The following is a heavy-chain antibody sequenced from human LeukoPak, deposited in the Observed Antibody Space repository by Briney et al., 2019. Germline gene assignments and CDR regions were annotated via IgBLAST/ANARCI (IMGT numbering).Heavy chain of an antibody. V-gene: IGHV4-34*01. J-gene: IGHJ4*02. D-gene: IGHD3-10*01. Sequence: PSETLSLTCAVYGGSFSGYYWGWIRQPPGKGLEWIGSIYYSGSTYYNPSLKSRVTISVDTSKNQFSLKLSSVTAADTAVYYCARFRCDYYGSGSYCITPYSLDYWGQGTLVTVSS. CDR2: IYYSGST. CDR1: GGSFSGYY. CDR3: ARFRCDYYGSGSYCITPYSLDY.